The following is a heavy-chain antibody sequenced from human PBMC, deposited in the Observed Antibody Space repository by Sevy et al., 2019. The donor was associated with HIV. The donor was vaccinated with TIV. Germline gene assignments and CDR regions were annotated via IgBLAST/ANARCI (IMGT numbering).Heavy chain of an antibody. CDR1: EFRLSNYA. CDR3: AKDAYYYNSSGYSMSQWYYGMDV. Sequence: GGSLRLSCVASEFRLSNYAMNWVRQAPGKGLEWVSGISGSGGSSYYADSVKGRFTISRDNSKNTVYLQMNSLRAEDTAVYYCAKDAYYYNSSGYSMSQWYYGMDVWGQGTTVTVSS. D-gene: IGHD3-22*01. CDR2: ISGSGGSS. V-gene: IGHV3-23*01. J-gene: IGHJ6*02.